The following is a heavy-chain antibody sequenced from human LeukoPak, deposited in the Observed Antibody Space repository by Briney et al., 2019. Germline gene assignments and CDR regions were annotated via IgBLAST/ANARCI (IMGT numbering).Heavy chain of an antibody. CDR3: ASRLDHDYYYYYMDV. V-gene: IGHV4-4*07. Sequence: PSETLSLTCTVSGGSISSYYWSWIRQPAGKGLEWIGRIYTSGSTNYNPSLKSRVTMSVDTSKNQLSLKLSSVTAADTAVYYCASRLDHDYYYYYMDVWGKGTTVTVSS. CDR2: IYTSGST. D-gene: IGHD6-19*01. CDR1: GGSISSYY. J-gene: IGHJ6*03.